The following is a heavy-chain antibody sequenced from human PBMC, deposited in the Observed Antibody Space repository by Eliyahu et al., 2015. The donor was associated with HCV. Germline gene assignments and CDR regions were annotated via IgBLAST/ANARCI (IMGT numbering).Heavy chain of an antibody. V-gene: IGHV1-69*06. CDR1: GGTFSSYA. CDR2: IIPIFGTA. J-gene: IGHJ5*02. CDR3: ARGAYHYDILTGYYRWFDP. Sequence: QVQLVQSGAEVKKPGSSVKVSCKASGGTFSSYAISWVRQAPGQGLEWMGGIIPIFGTANYAQKFQGRVTITADKSTSTAYMELSSLRSEDTAVYYCARGAYHYDILTGYYRWFDPWGQGTLVTVSS. D-gene: IGHD3-9*01.